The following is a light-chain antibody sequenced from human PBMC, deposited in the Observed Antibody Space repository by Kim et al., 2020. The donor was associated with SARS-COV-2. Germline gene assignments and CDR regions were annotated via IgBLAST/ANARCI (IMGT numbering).Light chain of an antibody. J-gene: IGLJ3*02. CDR1: SSNNGINY. Sequence: GQKVTISYSGSSSNNGINYVSWYQQRPETAPKLLIYDKNKRPSGIPARFSGSKSDTSATLGITGLQTGDKADYYCGTWDSSLSAWVFGGGTQLTVL. V-gene: IGLV1-51*01. CDR2: DKN. CDR3: GTWDSSLSAWV.